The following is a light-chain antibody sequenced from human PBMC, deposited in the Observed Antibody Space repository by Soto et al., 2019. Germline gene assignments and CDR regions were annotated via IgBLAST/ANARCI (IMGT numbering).Light chain of an antibody. Sequence: QSVLTQSPSASASLGASVKLTCTLSSGHSSFAIAWHQQQPEKGPRYLMKINSDGSHTKGGGIPDRFSGSGSGAERYLTISSLQSEDEAEYYCQTWGTGIVFGGGTKVTVL. V-gene: IGLV4-69*01. CDR2: INSDGSH. CDR1: SGHSSFA. J-gene: IGLJ2*01. CDR3: QTWGTGIV.